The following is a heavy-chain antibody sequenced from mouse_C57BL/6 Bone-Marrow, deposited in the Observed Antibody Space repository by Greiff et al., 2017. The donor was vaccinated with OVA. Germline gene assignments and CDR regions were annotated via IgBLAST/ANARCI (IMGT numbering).Heavy chain of an antibody. J-gene: IGHJ4*01. V-gene: IGHV1-50*01. CDR3: ARESFYAMDY. Sequence: VQLQQPGAELVKPGASVKLSCKASGYTFTSYWMQWVKQRPGQGLEWIGEIDPSDSYTNYNQKFKGKATLTVDTSSSTAYMQLSSLTSEDSAVYYCARESFYAMDYWGQGTSVTGSS. CDR1: GYTFTSYW. CDR2: IDPSDSYT.